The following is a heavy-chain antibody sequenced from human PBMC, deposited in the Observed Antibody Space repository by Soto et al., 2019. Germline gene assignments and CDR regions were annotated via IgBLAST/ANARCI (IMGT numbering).Heavy chain of an antibody. V-gene: IGHV4-34*01. J-gene: IGHJ5*02. Sequence: QVQLQQWGAGLLKPSETLSLTCAVYVGSFSGYYWSWIRQPPGKGLEWIGEINHSGSNNYNPSLKIGVTISVDTSKNQFSLKLSSVTAADTAVYYCARGAKWVAAPAHPNWFDPWGQGTLVTVSS. CDR3: ARGAKWVAAPAHPNWFDP. CDR2: INHSGSN. CDR1: VGSFSGYY. D-gene: IGHD2-15*01.